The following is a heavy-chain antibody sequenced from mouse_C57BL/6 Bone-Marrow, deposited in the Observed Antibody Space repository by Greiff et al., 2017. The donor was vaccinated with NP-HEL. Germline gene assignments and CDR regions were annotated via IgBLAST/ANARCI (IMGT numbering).Heavy chain of an antibody. J-gene: IGHJ2*01. CDR3: ARGTGTDY. Sequence: QVKLQQPGAELVRPGTSVKLSCKASGYTFTSYWMHWVKQRPGQGLEWIGVIDPSDSYTNYNQKFKGKATLTVDTSSSTAYMQLSSLTSEDSAVYYCARGTGTDYWGQGTTLTVSS. D-gene: IGHD4-1*01. CDR1: GYTFTSYW. CDR2: IDPSDSYT. V-gene: IGHV1-59*01.